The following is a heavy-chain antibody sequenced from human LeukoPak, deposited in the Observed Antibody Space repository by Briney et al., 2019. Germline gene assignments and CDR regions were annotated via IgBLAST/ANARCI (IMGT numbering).Heavy chain of an antibody. J-gene: IGHJ6*02. V-gene: IGHV3-21*01. CDR2: ISSSSSYI. D-gene: IGHD5-18*01. CDR1: GFTFSSYS. Sequence: GGSLRLSCAASGFTFSSYSMNWVRQAPGKGLEWVSSISSSSSYIYYADSVKGRFTISRDNAKNSLYLQTNSLRAEDTAVYYCARAVLGGYSYGFNYYYYGMDVWGQGTTVTVSS. CDR3: ARAVLGGYSYGFNYYYYGMDV.